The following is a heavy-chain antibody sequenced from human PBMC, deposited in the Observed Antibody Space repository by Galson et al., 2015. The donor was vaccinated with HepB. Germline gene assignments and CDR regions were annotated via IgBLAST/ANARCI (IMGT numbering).Heavy chain of an antibody. CDR1: GYSFTSYW. CDR3: ARQVPPYYYDSSGHVDY. CDR2: IYPGDSDT. V-gene: IGHV5-51*01. D-gene: IGHD3-22*01. Sequence: QSGAEVKKPGESLKISCKGSGYSFTSYWIGWVRQMPGKGLEWMGIIYPGDSDTRYSPSFQGQVTISADKSISTAYLQWSSLKASDTAMYYCARQVPPYYYDSSGHVDYWGQGTLVTVSS. J-gene: IGHJ4*02.